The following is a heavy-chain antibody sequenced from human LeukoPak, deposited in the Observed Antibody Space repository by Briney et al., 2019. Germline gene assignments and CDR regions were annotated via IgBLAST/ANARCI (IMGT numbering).Heavy chain of an antibody. CDR1: GFTFSSHA. J-gene: IGHJ4*02. V-gene: IGHV3-30*04. D-gene: IGHD3-22*01. Sequence: GGSLRLSCVDSGFTFSSHAMHWVRQAPGKGLEWVAVISYDGSSASYADSVKGRFTISRDNSKNTLYLQMNSLRAEDTAVYYCARDHTYYYDSSGYYYELRYWGQGTLVTVSS. CDR3: ARDHTYYYDSSGYYYELRY. CDR2: ISYDGSSA.